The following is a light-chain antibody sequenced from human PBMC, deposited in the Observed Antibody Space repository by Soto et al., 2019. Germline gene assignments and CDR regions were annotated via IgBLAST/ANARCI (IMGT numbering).Light chain of an antibody. J-gene: IGKJ5*01. CDR3: QQYNSWPPLT. Sequence: EIVMTQSPGTLSVSPGEGATLFCRASQSVRTKLAWYQQRAGQAPRLLMYGASTRATGIPDRFSGSGSGTEFTLTSRSLQSEDLAVYYCQQYNSWPPLTFGQGTRLEIK. V-gene: IGKV3-15*01. CDR1: QSVRTK. CDR2: GAS.